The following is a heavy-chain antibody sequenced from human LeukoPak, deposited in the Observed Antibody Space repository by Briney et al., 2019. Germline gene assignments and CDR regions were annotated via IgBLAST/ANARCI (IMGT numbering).Heavy chain of an antibody. Sequence: SETLSLTCTVSGGSISSYYWSWIRQPPGKGLEWIGYIYYSGSTNYNPSLKSRVTISVDTSKNQFSLKLSSVTAADTAVYYCARVAREGPADDDGVTGYYYMDVWGKGTTVTVSS. V-gene: IGHV4-59*01. CDR1: GGSISSYY. D-gene: IGHD4-17*01. CDR2: IYYSGST. CDR3: ARVAREGPADDDGVTGYYYMDV. J-gene: IGHJ6*03.